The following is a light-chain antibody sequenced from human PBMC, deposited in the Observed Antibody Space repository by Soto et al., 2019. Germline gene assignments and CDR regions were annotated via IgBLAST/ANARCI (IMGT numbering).Light chain of an antibody. Sequence: DIQLTQSPSFLSESVGDRVTITCRASQGINNYLAWYQQIPGKAPKLLIYAASTLQRGAPSRFSGSGSGTDFTLTISSLQPEDFATYYCQQLSSYPYTFGQGTKLEIK. V-gene: IGKV1-9*01. CDR2: AAS. J-gene: IGKJ2*01. CDR3: QQLSSYPYT. CDR1: QGINNY.